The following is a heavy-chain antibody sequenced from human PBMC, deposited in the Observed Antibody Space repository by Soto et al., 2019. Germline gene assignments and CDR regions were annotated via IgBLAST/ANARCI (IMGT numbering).Heavy chain of an antibody. CDR2: IYSGGST. CDR1: GFTVSSNY. D-gene: IGHD3-3*01. V-gene: IGHV3-53*04. Sequence: GGSLRLSCAASGFTVSSNYMSWVRQAPGKGLEWVSVIYSGGSTYYADSVKGRFTISRHNSKNTLYLQMNSLRAEDTAVYYCASTSWLFGGNFAFDIWGQGTMVTVSS. J-gene: IGHJ3*02. CDR3: ASTSWLFGGNFAFDI.